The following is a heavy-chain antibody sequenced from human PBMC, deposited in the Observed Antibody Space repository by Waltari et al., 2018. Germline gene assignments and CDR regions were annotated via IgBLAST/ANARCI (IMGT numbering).Heavy chain of an antibody. J-gene: IGHJ5*02. Sequence: QVQLLQSGAEVKKPGASVKVSCQASGDTFTTYEINWGRQASGQGLEWMEWMDPNTGDSGFAQRFQGLVTMTRDASFNTAYMELSTLTSEDTALYYCARGRDVYAGFDYNWFDPWGPGTLVTVSS. D-gene: IGHD5-12*01. V-gene: IGHV1-8*02. CDR1: GDTFTTYE. CDR3: ARGRDVYAGFDYNWFDP. CDR2: MDPNTGDS.